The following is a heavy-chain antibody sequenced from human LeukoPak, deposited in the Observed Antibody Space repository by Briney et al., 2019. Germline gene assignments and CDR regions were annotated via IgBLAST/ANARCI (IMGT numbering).Heavy chain of an antibody. D-gene: IGHD5-18*01. Sequence: SETLSLTCAVYGGSFSGYYWSWIRQPPGKGLEWIGEINHSGSTNYNPSLKSRVTISVDTSKNQFSLKLSSVAAADTAVYYCARDPSFLGYSYGHPFDIWGQGTMVTVSS. CDR2: INHSGST. CDR1: GGSFSGYY. V-gene: IGHV4-34*01. J-gene: IGHJ3*02. CDR3: ARDPSFLGYSYGHPFDI.